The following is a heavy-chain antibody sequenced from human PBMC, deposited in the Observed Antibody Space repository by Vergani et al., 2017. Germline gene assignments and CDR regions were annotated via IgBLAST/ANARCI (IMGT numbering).Heavy chain of an antibody. D-gene: IGHD3-22*01. CDR3: ASANYDSSGYYYANYWYFDL. J-gene: IGHJ2*01. CDR1: GFTFSNYG. CDR2: IWYDGSNK. Sequence: QVQLVESGGGVVQPGRSLRLSCAASGFTFSNYGMHWVRQAPGKGLEWVAVIWYDGSNKYYADSVKGRFTSSRDNSKKTLYLQMNSLRADDTAVYYCASANYDSSGYYYANYWYFDLWGRGTLVTVSS. V-gene: IGHV3-33*01.